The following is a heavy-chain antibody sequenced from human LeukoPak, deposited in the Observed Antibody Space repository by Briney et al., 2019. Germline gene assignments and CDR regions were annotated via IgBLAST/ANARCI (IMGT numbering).Heavy chain of an antibody. Sequence: GGSLRLSXIASGLTFDDHGMSWVRQAPGKGLEWVSNINWNGGSTCYVDSVKGRFTISRDNGKNSLYLQMNSLRVEDTAFYYCARDVSWGTSYFDYWGQGILVTVSS. CDR2: INWNGGST. CDR1: GLTFDDHG. D-gene: IGHD1-1*01. J-gene: IGHJ4*02. V-gene: IGHV3-20*04. CDR3: ARDVSWGTSYFDY.